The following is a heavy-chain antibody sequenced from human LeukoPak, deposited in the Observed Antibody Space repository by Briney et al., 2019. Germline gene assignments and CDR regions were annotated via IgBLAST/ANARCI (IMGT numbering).Heavy chain of an antibody. CDR1: GFTFSRNG. CDR2: ISGSGGST. CDR3: AKAVDTAPSSFDY. V-gene: IGHV3-23*01. D-gene: IGHD5-18*01. Sequence: GGSLRLSCTASGFTFSRNGMHWVRQAPGKGLEWVSAISGSGGSTYYADSVKGRFTISRDNSKNTLYLQMNSLRAEDTAVYYCAKAVDTAPSSFDYWGQGTLVTVSS. J-gene: IGHJ4*02.